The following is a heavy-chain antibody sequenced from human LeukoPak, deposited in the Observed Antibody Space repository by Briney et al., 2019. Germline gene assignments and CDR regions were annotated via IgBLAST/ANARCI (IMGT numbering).Heavy chain of an antibody. CDR1: GFTFSSYD. CDR2: IGTAGDT. D-gene: IGHD6-13*01. Sequence: GGSLRLSCAASGFTFSSYDMHWVRQATGKGLEWVSAIGTAGDTYYPGSVKGRFTISRENAKNSLYLQMNSLRAGDTAVYYCARGAAAGTYYYGMDVWGQGTTVTVSS. V-gene: IGHV3-13*01. CDR3: ARGAAAGTYYYGMDV. J-gene: IGHJ6*02.